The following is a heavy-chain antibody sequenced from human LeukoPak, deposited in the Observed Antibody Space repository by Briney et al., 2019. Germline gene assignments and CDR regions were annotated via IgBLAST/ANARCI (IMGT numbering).Heavy chain of an antibody. Sequence: GGSLRLSCAASGFTFSAYAMGWVRQAPGKGLEWVSAISSSGGSTYYADSVKGRFTISRDNSKNTLYLQMNSLRAEDTAVYYCAKDRYRVAAAGNFDYWGQGTLVTVSS. J-gene: IGHJ4*02. CDR1: GFTFSAYA. D-gene: IGHD6-13*01. V-gene: IGHV3-23*01. CDR3: AKDRYRVAAAGNFDY. CDR2: ISSSGGST.